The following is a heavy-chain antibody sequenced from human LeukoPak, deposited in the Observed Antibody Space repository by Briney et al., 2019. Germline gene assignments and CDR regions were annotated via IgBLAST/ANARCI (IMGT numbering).Heavy chain of an antibody. V-gene: IGHV1-8*01. J-gene: IGHJ5*02. D-gene: IGHD3-10*01. CDR3: ARDGSGTYWAYYNWFDP. CDR2: MNPNSGNA. CDR1: GYTFTSYD. Sequence: ASVKVSCKASGYTFTSYDINWVRQATGQGLEWMGWMNPNSGNAGYAQKFQGRVTMTRNTSISTAYMELSNLIPEDTAVYYCARDGSGTYWAYYNWFDPWGQGTLVTVSS.